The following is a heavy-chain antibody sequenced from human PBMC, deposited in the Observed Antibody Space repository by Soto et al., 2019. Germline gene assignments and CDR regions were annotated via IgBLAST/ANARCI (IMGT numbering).Heavy chain of an antibody. CDR1: GGSISSSSYY. CDR2: IYYSGST. D-gene: IGHD6-13*01. CDR3: ARTAGEQQLVVRYYYGMDV. V-gene: IGHV4-39*01. J-gene: IGHJ6*02. Sequence: PSETLSLTCTVSGGSISSSSYYWGWIRQPPGKGLEWIGSIYYSGSTYYNPSLKSRVTISVDTSENQFSLKLSSVTAADTAVYYCARTAGEQQLVVRYYYGMDVWGQGTTVTVSS.